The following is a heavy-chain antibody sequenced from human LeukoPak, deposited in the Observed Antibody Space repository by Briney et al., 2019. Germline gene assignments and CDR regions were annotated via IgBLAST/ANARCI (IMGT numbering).Heavy chain of an antibody. CDR3: TTGWIGTDFDY. CDR2: IKSKTDGGTT. V-gene: IGHV3-15*01. D-gene: IGHD5-12*01. J-gene: IGHJ4*02. Sequence: GGSLRLSCIASGFTFSNAWMSWVRQAPGKGLEWVGRIKSKTDGGTTDYAAPVKGRFTISRDDSKNTLYLQMNSLKTEDTAVYYCTTGWIGTDFDYWGQGTLVTVSS. CDR1: GFTFSNAW.